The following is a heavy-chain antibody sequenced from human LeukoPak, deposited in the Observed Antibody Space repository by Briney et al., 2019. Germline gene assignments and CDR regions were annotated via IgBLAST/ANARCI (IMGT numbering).Heavy chain of an antibody. CDR2: IYPGDSDP. CDR1: GYSFTSHW. D-gene: IGHD3-10*01. V-gene: IGHV5-51*01. CDR3: ARDGSGTYYNYDF. Sequence: GESLKISCKASGYSFTSHWIGWVRQMPGKGLEWMGIIYPGDSDPRISPSFQGQVTMSADKSISTAYLQWSSLKASDTAIYYCARDGSGTYYNYDFWGQGTLVTVSS. J-gene: IGHJ4*02.